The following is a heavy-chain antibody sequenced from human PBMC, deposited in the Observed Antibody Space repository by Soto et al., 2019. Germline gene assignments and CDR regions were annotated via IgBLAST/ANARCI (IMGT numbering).Heavy chain of an antibody. CDR3: ASGKSQMTQDRMGFYYYMDV. D-gene: IGHD1-1*01. CDR2: VIPLLDAS. J-gene: IGHJ6*03. CDR1: GITFNNYT. Sequence: QVQLVQSGAEVKKPGSSVKISCTASGITFNNYTFSWVRRAPGQGLEWMGRVIPLLDASNYAEKFQDRVTITADRSTSTAYMELRGLKSEDSAIYYCASGKSQMTQDRMGFYYYMDVWGKGTTITVSS. V-gene: IGHV1-69*08.